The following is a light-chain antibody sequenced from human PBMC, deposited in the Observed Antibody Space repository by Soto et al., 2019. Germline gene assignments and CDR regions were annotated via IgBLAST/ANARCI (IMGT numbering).Light chain of an antibody. V-gene: IGKV3-15*01. CDR2: GAS. CDR3: QQYNNRPPWT. J-gene: IGKJ1*01. Sequence: EIVMTQSPATLSVSPGERATLSCRASQSVGSSLAWYQQKPGQAPRLLMYGASTRATGVPARFSGSGSGAEFTLTISSLQSEDFAVYYCQQYNNRPPWTFGQGTKVDIK. CDR1: QSVGSS.